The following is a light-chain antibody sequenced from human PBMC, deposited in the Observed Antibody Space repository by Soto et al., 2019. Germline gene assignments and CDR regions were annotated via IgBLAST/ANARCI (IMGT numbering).Light chain of an antibody. CDR1: NIGSKS. V-gene: IGLV3-21*02. J-gene: IGLJ2*01. Sequence: SYELTQPPSVSVAPGQTAKITCGGNNIGSKSVHWYQQKPGQAPALVVYDDSVRPSGIPERFSGSNSGNTATLTISRVEAGDEADYYCQVWDSTSDHVVFGGGTQLTV. CDR3: QVWDSTSDHVV. CDR2: DDS.